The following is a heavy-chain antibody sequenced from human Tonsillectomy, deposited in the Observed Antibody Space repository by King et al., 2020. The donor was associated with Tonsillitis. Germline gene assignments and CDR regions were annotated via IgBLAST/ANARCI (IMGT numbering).Heavy chain of an antibody. CDR3: ARDGGKGIALVRGVAFDY. CDR1: GYTFTSYY. V-gene: IGHV1-46*01. CDR2: INPSGGST. Sequence: VQLVQSGAEVKKPGASVKVSCKASGYTFTSYYMHWVRQAPGQGLEWMGIINPSGGSTSYAQKFQGRVTMTRDTSTSTVYMELSSLRSEDTAVYYCARDGGKGIALVRGVAFDYWGQGTVVTVSS. D-gene: IGHD3-10*01. J-gene: IGHJ4*02.